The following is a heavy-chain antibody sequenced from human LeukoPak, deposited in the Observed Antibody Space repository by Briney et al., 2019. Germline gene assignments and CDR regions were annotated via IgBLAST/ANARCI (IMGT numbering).Heavy chain of an antibody. D-gene: IGHD2-15*01. CDR2: IWYDGSNK. Sequence: GGSLRLSCAASGFTFSSCGMHWVRQAPGKGLEWVAVIWYDGSNKYYADSVKGRFTISRDNSKNTLYLQMNSLRAEDTAVYYCARVENCSGGSCYLDYWGQGTLVTVSS. V-gene: IGHV3-33*01. CDR1: GFTFSSCG. CDR3: ARVENCSGGSCYLDY. J-gene: IGHJ4*02.